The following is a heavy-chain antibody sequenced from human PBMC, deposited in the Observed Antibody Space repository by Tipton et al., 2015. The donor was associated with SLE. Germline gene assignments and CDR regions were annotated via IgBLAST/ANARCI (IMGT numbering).Heavy chain of an antibody. D-gene: IGHD1-26*01. CDR2: IYHSGST. CDR1: GGSIRSGGYS. CDR3: ARAGVGGRDQIEY. J-gene: IGHJ4*02. V-gene: IGHV4-30-2*01. Sequence: TLSLTCAVSGGSIRSGGYSWTWIRQPPGKGLEWIGYIYHSGSTNYNPSLKSRVTISVDKSKNQFSLKLSSVTAADTAVYFCARAGVGGRDQIEYWGQGTLVTVSS.